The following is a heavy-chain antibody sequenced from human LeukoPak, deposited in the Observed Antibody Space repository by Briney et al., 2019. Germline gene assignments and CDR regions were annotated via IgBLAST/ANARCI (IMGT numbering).Heavy chain of an antibody. D-gene: IGHD3-22*01. J-gene: IGHJ4*02. V-gene: IGHV3-33*01. CDR3: ARDLYYYDSSGYGY. Sequence: GGSLRLSCAASGFTLSSYGMHWVRQAPGKGLEWVAVIWYDGSNKYYADPVKGRFTISRDNSKNTLYLQMNSLRAEDTAVYYCARDLYYYDSSGYGYWGQGTLVTVSS. CDR1: GFTLSSYG. CDR2: IWYDGSNK.